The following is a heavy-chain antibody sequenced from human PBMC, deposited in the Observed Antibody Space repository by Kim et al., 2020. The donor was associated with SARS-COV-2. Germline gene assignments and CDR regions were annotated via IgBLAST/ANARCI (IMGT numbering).Heavy chain of an antibody. CDR1: GYTFTSYG. D-gene: IGHD3-16*01. Sequence: ASVKVSCKASGYTFTSYGISWVRQAPGQGLEWMGWISAYNGHTNYAQKLQGRVTMTTDTSTSTAYMELRSLRSDDTAVYYCAREGGGPRYYYYYYMDVWGKVTTVTVSS. CDR2: ISAYNGHT. J-gene: IGHJ6*03. CDR3: AREGGGPRYYYYYYMDV. V-gene: IGHV1-18*01.